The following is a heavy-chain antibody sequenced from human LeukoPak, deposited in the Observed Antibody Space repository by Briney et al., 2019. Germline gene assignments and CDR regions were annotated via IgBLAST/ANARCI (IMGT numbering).Heavy chain of an antibody. CDR3: ARDLGTSGWYTFDF. D-gene: IGHD6-19*01. CDR1: GDSVSSKNGA. V-gene: IGHV6-1*01. Sequence: SQTLSLTCAISGDSVSSKNGAWNWIRQSPSRGLEWLGRTYFRSKWYDEYADSVKGRVTISPDTSKNQFSLHVYSVTPEDTAVYYCARDLGTSGWYTFDFWGQGTLVTVSS. CDR2: TYFRSKWYD. J-gene: IGHJ5*01.